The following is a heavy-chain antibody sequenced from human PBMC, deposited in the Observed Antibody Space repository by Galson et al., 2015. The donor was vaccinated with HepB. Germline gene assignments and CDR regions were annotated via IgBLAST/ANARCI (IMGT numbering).Heavy chain of an antibody. CDR3: ARASSPYQLLQRSYINYYYYGMDV. CDR1: GFTFSSYG. Sequence: SLRLSCAASGFTFSSYGMHWVRQAPGKGLEWVAVIWYDGSNKYYADSVKGRFTISRDNSKNTLYLQMNSLRAEDTAVYYCARASSPYQLLQRSYINYYYYGMDVWGQGTTVTVSS. CDR2: IWYDGSNK. V-gene: IGHV3-33*01. D-gene: IGHD2-2*01. J-gene: IGHJ6*02.